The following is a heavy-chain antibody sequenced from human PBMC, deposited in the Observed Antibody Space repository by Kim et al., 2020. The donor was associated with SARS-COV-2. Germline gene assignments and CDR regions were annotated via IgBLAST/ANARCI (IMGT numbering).Heavy chain of an antibody. Sequence: TSYAQKFQGRVTMTRDTSTSTVYMELSSLRSEDTAVYYCARGVGATLSGYWGQGTLVTVSS. J-gene: IGHJ4*02. CDR3: ARGVGATLSGY. V-gene: IGHV1-46*01. D-gene: IGHD1-26*01. CDR2: T.